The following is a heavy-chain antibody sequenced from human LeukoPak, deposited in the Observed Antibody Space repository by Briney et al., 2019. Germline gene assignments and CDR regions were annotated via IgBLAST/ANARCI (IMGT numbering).Heavy chain of an antibody. CDR1: GFTFSSYS. D-gene: IGHD1-1*01. CDR2: ISKGRNYI. Sequence: GGSLRLSCAASGFTFSSYSMNWVRQAPGQGLEWVACISKGRNYIYYADSVKGRFTISRDDAKSSLYLQMDSLRVEDTALYYCVRDDPGVQQERRLSPFDIWGQGTMVTVSS. CDR3: VRDDPGVQQERRLSPFDI. V-gene: IGHV3-21*04. J-gene: IGHJ3*02.